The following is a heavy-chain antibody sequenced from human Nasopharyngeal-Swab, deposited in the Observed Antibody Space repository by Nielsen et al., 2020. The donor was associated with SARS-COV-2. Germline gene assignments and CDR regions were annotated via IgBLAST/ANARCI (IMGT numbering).Heavy chain of an antibody. D-gene: IGHD5-18*01. Sequence: GESLKISCTASGYTFTIYCIGWLRQTPGKGLECMWIIYPGYSDTRYSPSFQGQVTISSDKSISTAYLQWSSLKASDTAMYYCARHQVGYSYGSYYYYMDVWGKGTTVTVSS. CDR1: GYTFTIYC. CDR2: IYPGYSDT. CDR3: ARHQVGYSYGSYYYYMDV. J-gene: IGHJ6*03. V-gene: IGHV5-51*01.